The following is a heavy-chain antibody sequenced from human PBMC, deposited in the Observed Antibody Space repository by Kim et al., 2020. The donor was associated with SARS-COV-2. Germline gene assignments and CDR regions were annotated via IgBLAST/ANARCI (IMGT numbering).Heavy chain of an antibody. Sequence: GGSLRLSCAASGFTVSSNYMSWVRQAPGKGLEWVSVIYSGGSTYYADSVKGRFTISRDNSKNTLYLQMNSLGAEDTAVYYCARGGGGYYLGALGYWGQGTLVTVSS. D-gene: IGHD3-22*01. CDR1: GFTVSSNY. V-gene: IGHV3-53*01. J-gene: IGHJ4*02. CDR3: ARGGGGYYLGALGY. CDR2: IYSGGST.